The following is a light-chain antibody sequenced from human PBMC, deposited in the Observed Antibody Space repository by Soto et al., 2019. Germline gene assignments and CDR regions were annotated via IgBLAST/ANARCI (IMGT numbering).Light chain of an antibody. CDR1: SSDVGSYNL. Sequence: QSALTQPASVSGSPGQSITISCTGTSSDVGSYNLVSWYQQHPGKAPKLMIYEGSKRPSGVSNRFSGSKSGNTASLTISGLQAEDEADYYCCSYAGSSTFGVVFGGGTTVTVL. CDR2: EGS. CDR3: CSYAGSSTFGVV. J-gene: IGLJ2*01. V-gene: IGLV2-23*03.